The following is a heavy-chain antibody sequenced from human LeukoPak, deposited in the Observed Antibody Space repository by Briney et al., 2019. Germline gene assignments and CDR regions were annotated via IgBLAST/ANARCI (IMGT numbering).Heavy chain of an antibody. CDR3: VRDLQD. V-gene: IGHV3-74*01. CDR1: GLTLSSYW. CDR2: INGDGSIT. Sequence: GGSLRLSCAGFGLTLSSYWMQWVRQAPGKGLVWVSRINGDGSITNYADSVKGRFTISRDNAKNTLFLQMDSLRDEDTAVYYCVRDLQDWGQGTLVTVSS. J-gene: IGHJ4*02.